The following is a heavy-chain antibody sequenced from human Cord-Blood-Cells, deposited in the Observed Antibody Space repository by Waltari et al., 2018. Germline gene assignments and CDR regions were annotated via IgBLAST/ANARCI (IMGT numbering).Heavy chain of an antibody. CDR1: GFTFSSYG. D-gene: IGHD2-8*01. CDR2: IWYDGSNK. J-gene: IGHJ3*02. V-gene: IGHV3-33*01. CDR3: ASARNGVSYAFDI. Sequence: QVQLVESGGGVVQPGRSLRLSCAASGFTFSSYGMHWVRQAPGKGLEWVGVIWYDGSNKYYADSVKGRFTISRDNSKNTLYLQMNSLRAEDTAVYYCASARNGVSYAFDIWGQGTMVTVSS.